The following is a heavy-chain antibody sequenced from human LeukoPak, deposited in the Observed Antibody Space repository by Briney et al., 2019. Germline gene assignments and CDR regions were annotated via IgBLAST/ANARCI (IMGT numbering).Heavy chain of an antibody. CDR1: GGSISSGGYS. CDR3: ARTYSNYGDWFDP. V-gene: IGHV4-30-4*07. J-gene: IGHJ5*02. D-gene: IGHD4-11*01. CDR2: IYYSGST. Sequence: LSQTLSLTCAVSGGSISSGGYSWSWIRQPPGKGLEWIGYIYYSGSTYYNPSLKSRVTISVDTSKNQFSLKLSSVTAADTAVYYCARTYSNYGDWFDPWGQGTLVTVSS.